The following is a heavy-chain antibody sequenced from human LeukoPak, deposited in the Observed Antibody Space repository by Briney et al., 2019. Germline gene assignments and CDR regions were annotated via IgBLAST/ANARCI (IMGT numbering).Heavy chain of an antibody. CDR1: GGSMSSRSYY. CDR3: ARAPSRVGLDY. D-gene: IGHD2-15*01. V-gene: IGHV4-39*07. Sequence: PSETLSLTCSVSGGSMSSRSYYWGWIRQSPEKGLEWIGSIFYSGTTYLNPSLKSRVTISVDTSKNQFSLKLSSVTAADTAVYYCARAPSRVGLDYWGQGTLVTVSS. CDR2: IFYSGTT. J-gene: IGHJ4*02.